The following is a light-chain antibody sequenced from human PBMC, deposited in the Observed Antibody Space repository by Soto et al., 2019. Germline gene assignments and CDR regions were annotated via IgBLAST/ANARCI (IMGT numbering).Light chain of an antibody. CDR3: ISFTSAYTFV. CDR2: EVS. CDR1: SSDVGGYNY. J-gene: IGLJ1*01. V-gene: IGLV2-14*01. Sequence: QSVLTQPASVSGSAGQSIAISCTGTSSDVGGYNYVSWYQQHPGKAPKLLLSEVSKRPSGVSDRFSGSKSGNTASLTISGHQTQDEADYYCISFTSAYTFVFGTGTKLTVL.